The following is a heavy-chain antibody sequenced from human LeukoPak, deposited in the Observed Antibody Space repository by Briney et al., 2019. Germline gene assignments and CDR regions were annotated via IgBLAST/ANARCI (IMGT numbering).Heavy chain of an antibody. D-gene: IGHD5-12*01. V-gene: IGHV3-21*01. CDR3: AKSVATIRKFDY. J-gene: IGHJ4*02. CDR2: ISSSSSYI. Sequence: GGSLRLSCAASGFTFSSYSMNWVRQAPGKGLEWVSSISSSSSYIYYADSVKGRFTISRDNAKNSLYLQMNSLRAEDTAVYYCAKSVATIRKFDYWGQGTLVTVSS. CDR1: GFTFSSYS.